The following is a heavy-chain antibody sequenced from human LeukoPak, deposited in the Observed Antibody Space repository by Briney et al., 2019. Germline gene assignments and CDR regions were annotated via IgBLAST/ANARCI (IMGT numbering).Heavy chain of an antibody. CDR3: ARGTPYYDFWSGQSNWFDP. J-gene: IGHJ5*02. CDR1: GGSISSGGYY. D-gene: IGHD3-3*01. Sequence: SETLSLTCTVSGGSISSGGYYWSWIRQHPGKGLEWIGYIYYSGSTYYNPSLKSRVTISVDTSKIQFSLKLSSVTAADTAVYYCARGTPYYDFWSGQSNWFDPWGQGTLVTVSS. V-gene: IGHV4-31*03. CDR2: IYYSGST.